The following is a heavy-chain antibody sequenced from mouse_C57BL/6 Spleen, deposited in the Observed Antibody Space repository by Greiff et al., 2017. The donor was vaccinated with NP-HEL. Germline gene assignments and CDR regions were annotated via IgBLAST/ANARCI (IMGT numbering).Heavy chain of an antibody. CDR3: ARGTDGYYYAMDY. J-gene: IGHJ4*01. CDR2: INPSSGYT. D-gene: IGHD2-3*01. V-gene: IGHV1-7*01. Sequence: QVQLQQSGAELAKPGASVKLSCKASGYTFTSYWMHWVKQRPGQGLEWIGYINPSSGYTKYNQKFKDKATLTADKSSSTAYMQLSSLTYEDSAVYYCARGTDGYYYAMDYWGQGTSVTVSS. CDR1: GYTFTSYW.